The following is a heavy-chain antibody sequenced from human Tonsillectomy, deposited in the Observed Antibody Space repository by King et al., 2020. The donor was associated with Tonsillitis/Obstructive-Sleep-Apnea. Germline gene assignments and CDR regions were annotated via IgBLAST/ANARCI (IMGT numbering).Heavy chain of an antibody. CDR1: GFTFSDYY. D-gene: IGHD6-19*01. CDR2: ISSGGSAI. CDR3: ARGQSYNYYYMDV. Sequence: VQLVESGGGLVKPGGSLRLSCAASGFTFSDYYMSWIRQVPGKGLEWVSYISSGGSAIFYADSMKGRFTISRDNAKNSLYLQVNSLRVEDTTVYYCARGQSYNYYYMDVWGKGTTVTVSS. V-gene: IGHV3-11*01. J-gene: IGHJ6*03.